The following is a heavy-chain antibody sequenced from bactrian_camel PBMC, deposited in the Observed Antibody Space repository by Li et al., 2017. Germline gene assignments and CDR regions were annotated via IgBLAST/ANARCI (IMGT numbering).Heavy chain of an antibody. Sequence: EVQLVESGGGSVQAGGSLTLSCASSVTTDSYCAGWFRQAPGKEREGVAVITRAGDDITYSDSVKGRFTISLDINKNTLYLQMHSLKREDTATYYCNNYCYGRDYWGQGTQVTVS. V-gene: IGHV3S40*01. CDR3: NNYCYGRDY. CDR1: VTTDSYC. CDR2: ITRAGDDI. J-gene: IGHJ4*01. D-gene: IGHD3*01.